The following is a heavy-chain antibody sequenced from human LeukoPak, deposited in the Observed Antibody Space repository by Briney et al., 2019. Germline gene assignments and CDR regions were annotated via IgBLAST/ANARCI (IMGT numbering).Heavy chain of an antibody. D-gene: IGHD4-23*01. CDR2: IYPGDSDT. V-gene: IGHV5-51*01. Sequence: GESLKISCKGSGYSFTSYWIGWVRQMPGKGLEWMGIIYPGDSDTRYSPSFQGQVTISADKSISTAYLQWSSLKASDTAMYYCARLEVYDCGGNHFDYWGQGTLVTVSS. J-gene: IGHJ4*02. CDR1: GYSFTSYW. CDR3: ARLEVYDCGGNHFDY.